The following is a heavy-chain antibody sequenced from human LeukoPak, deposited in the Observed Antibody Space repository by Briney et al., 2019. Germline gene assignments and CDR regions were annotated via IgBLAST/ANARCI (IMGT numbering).Heavy chain of an antibody. V-gene: IGHV4-30-4*01. D-gene: IGHD1-26*01. CDR3: ARVGEWELPYYFDY. CDR2: IYYSGST. J-gene: IGHJ4*02. Sequence: PSQTLSLTCTVSGGSISSGDYHWSWIRQPPGKGLEWIGYIYYSGSTYYNPSLKSRVTISVDTSKNQFSLKLSSVTAADTAVYYCARVGEWELPYYFDYWGQGTLVTVSS. CDR1: GGSISSGDYH.